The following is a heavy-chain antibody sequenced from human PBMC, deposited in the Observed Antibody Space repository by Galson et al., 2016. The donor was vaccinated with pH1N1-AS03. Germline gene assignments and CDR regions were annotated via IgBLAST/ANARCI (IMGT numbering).Heavy chain of an antibody. V-gene: IGHV3-11*01. Sequence: SLRLSCAASGFIFRNYYMSWIRQAPGKGLEWISYISSSGSIIHYADSVKGRFTISRGKAENTLSLQMNSLRDEDTAVYFCTRVYGSRASDMWGQGTTVIVSS. D-gene: IGHD3-10*01. J-gene: IGHJ3*02. CDR3: TRVYGSRASDM. CDR2: ISSSGSII. CDR1: GFIFRNYY.